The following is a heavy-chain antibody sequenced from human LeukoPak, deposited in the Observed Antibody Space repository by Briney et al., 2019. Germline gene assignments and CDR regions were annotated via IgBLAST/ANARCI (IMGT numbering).Heavy chain of an antibody. CDR2: IKQDGSEI. D-gene: IGHD6-13*01. J-gene: IGHJ4*02. CDR1: GFTFSSHW. Sequence: GGSLRLSCAASGFTFSSHWVAWLRQAPEKGLEWVANIKQDGSEIYYVDSVKGRFTISRDNAKNSLYLQMNSLRAEDTAVYFCAKWRTSNWSEFDYWGQGTLVTVSS. CDR3: AKWRTSNWSEFDY. V-gene: IGHV3-7*05.